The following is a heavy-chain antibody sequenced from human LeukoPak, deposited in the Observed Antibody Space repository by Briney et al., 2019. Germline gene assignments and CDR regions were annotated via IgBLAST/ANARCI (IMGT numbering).Heavy chain of an antibody. CDR1: GFTFSSYA. CDR3: ARGRGYCSGGSCYVLDYYYYGMDV. CDR2: ISYDGSNK. Sequence: GRSLRLSCAASGFTFSSYAMHWVRQAPGKGLEWVAVISYDGSNKYYADSVKGRFTTSRDNSKNTLYLQMNSLRAEDTAVYYCARGRGYCSGGSCYVLDYYYYGMDVWGKGTTVTVSS. V-gene: IGHV3-30*04. J-gene: IGHJ6*04. D-gene: IGHD2-15*01.